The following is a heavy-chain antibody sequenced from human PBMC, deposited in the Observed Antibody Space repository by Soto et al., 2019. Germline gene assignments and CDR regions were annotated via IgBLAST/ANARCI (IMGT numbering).Heavy chain of an antibody. CDR1: GFTFSIYG. CDR3: AKDSGYLDP. V-gene: IGHV3-30*18. CDR2: ISYDGSNK. Sequence: PGGSLRLSCAASGFTFSIYGMHWVRQAPGKGLEWVAVISYDGSNKYYADSVKGRFTISRDNSKNTLYLQMNSLRAEDTAVYYCAKDSGYLDPWGQGTLVTVSS. J-gene: IGHJ5*02. D-gene: IGHD2-15*01.